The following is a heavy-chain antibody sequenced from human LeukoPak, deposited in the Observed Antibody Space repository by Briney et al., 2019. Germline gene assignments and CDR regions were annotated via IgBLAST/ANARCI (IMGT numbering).Heavy chain of an antibody. J-gene: IGHJ5*02. CDR3: ARDGYDFWSGRSPNYNWFDP. CDR1: GYTFTSYG. Sequence: ASVKVSCKASGYTFTSYGISWVRQAPGQGPEWMGWISAYNGNTNYAQKLQGRVTMATDTSTSTAYMELRSLRSDDTAVYYCARDGYDFWSGRSPNYNWFDPWGQGTLVTVSS. V-gene: IGHV1-18*01. CDR2: ISAYNGNT. D-gene: IGHD3-3*01.